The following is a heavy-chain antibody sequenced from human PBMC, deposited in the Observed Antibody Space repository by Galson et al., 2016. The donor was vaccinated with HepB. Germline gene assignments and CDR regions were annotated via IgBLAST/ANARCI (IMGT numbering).Heavy chain of an antibody. V-gene: IGHV4-38-2*02. Sequence: ETLSLTCTVSGYSISSGYYWGWIRQPPGKGLEWIGSVYHTGSTYYNPSLKSRVTISIDTSKNQFSLKLGSVTAADTAMYYCAASSAAAGIVYWGQGTLVTVSS. J-gene: IGHJ4*02. CDR2: VYHTGST. D-gene: IGHD6-13*01. CDR3: AASSAAAGIVY. CDR1: GYSISSGYY.